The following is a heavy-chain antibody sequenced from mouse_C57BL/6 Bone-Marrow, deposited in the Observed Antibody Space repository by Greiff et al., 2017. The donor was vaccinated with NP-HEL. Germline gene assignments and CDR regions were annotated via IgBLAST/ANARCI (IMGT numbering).Heavy chain of an antibody. D-gene: IGHD1-1*01. J-gene: IGHJ1*03. CDR1: GYTFTSYW. Sequence: VQRVESGAELAKPGASVKLSCKASGYTFTSYWMHWVKQRPGQGLEWIGYINPSSGYTKYNQKFKDKATLTADKSSSTAYMQLSSLTYEDSAVYYCATGVTTVVATRYFDVWGTGTTVTVSS. V-gene: IGHV1-7*01. CDR3: ATGVTTVVATRYFDV. CDR2: INPSSGYT.